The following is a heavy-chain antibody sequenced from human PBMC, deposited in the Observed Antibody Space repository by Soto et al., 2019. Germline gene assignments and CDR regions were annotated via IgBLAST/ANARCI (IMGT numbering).Heavy chain of an antibody. Sequence: SETLSLTCNVSADCMARPYWGRLRQPAGKGLEWIGRFYAAVHTKYNPSLTGRVTMSIDTSKKQLSLRMTFLIPADTAVYFCARVFDYWSGFYVYWGQGMLVTVSS. CDR3: ARVFDYWSGFYVY. V-gene: IGHV4-4*07. J-gene: IGHJ4*02. D-gene: IGHD3-3*01. CDR2: FYAAVHT. CDR1: ADCMARPY.